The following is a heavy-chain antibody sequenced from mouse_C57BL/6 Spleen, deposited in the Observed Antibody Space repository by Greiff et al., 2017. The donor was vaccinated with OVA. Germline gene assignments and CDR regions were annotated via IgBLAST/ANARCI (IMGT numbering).Heavy chain of an antibody. V-gene: IGHV3-5*01. CDR3: ARETVDWYFDV. J-gene: IGHJ1*03. Sequence: EVQLQQSGPGLVKPSQTVFLTCTVTGISITTGNYRWSWIRQFPGNKLEWIGYIYYSGTITYNPSLTSRITITRDTPKNQFFLEMNSLTVEDTATYYCARETVDWYFDVWGTGTTVTVSS. CDR1: GISITTGNYR. CDR2: IYYSGTI. D-gene: IGHD1-1*01.